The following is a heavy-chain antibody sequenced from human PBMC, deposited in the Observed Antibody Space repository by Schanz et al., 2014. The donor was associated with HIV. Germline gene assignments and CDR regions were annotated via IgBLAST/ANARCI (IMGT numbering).Heavy chain of an antibody. D-gene: IGHD6-19*01. V-gene: IGHV3-30*18. J-gene: IGHJ4*02. CDR1: GFNFRDYG. CDR3: EKDGSSSGWVVGDY. Sequence: QVQLLESGGGVVQPGRSLRLSCVASGFNFRDYGIHWVRQAPGKGLEWVAVISSDGSTKYYGDSVKGRFFVSRDNRDNMIFLQMNSLRPNDTAMYYCEKDGSSSGWVVGDYWGQGTQVTVSS. CDR2: ISSDGSTK.